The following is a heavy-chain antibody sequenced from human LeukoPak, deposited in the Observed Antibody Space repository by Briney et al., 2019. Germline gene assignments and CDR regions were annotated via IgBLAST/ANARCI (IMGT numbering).Heavy chain of an antibody. V-gene: IGHV3-48*04. CDR1: GFTFSSYA. CDR2: ISSSGSTI. J-gene: IGHJ4*02. D-gene: IGHD2-21*02. Sequence: GGSLRLSCAASGFTFSSYAMSWVRQAPGKGLEWVSYISSSGSTIYYADSVKGRFTISRDNAKNSLYLQMNSLRAEDTAVYYCARDSAYYGGDCSDYWGQRTLVTVSS. CDR3: ARDSAYYGGDCSDY.